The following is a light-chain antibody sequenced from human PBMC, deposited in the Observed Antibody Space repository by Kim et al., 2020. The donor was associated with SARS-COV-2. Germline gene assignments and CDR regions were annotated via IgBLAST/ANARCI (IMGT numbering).Light chain of an antibody. CDR3: QQSYITPFT. CDR2: AAS. V-gene: IGKV1-39*01. J-gene: IGKJ3*01. Sequence: ASVGDRVTITCRTTQSISSHLNWYQQKPGRAPKLLISAASTLQGGVPSRFSGSGSETDFTLTISSLQPDYFATYFCQQSYITPFTFGPGTKVDIK. CDR1: QSISSH.